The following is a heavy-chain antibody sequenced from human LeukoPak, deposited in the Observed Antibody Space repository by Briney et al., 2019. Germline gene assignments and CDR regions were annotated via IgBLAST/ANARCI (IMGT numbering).Heavy chain of an antibody. CDR2: IYYSGGT. CDR3: ARGCSSTSCYGYNWFDP. V-gene: IGHV4-59*01. D-gene: IGHD2-2*01. Sequence: SETLSLTCTVSGGSISSFYWNWIRQPPGKGLEWIGYIYYSGGTNYNPSLKSRVTISVDTSKNQFSLKLSSVTAADTAVYYCARGCSSTSCYGYNWFDPWGQGTLVTVSS. J-gene: IGHJ5*02. CDR1: GGSISSFY.